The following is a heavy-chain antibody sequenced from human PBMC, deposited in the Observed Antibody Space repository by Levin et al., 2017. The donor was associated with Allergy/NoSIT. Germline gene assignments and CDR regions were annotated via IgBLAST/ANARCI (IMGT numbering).Heavy chain of an antibody. D-gene: IGHD3-9*01. V-gene: IGHV7-4-1*02. CDR2: INTNTGNP. Sequence: GESLKISCKASGYTFTSYAMNWVRQAPGQGLEWMGWINTNTGNPTYAQGFTGRFVFSLDTSVSTAYLQISSLKAEDTAVYYCAREKIVLRYFDWLAEPFDYWGQGTLVTVSS. CDR3: AREKIVLRYFDWLAEPFDY. CDR1: GYTFTSYA. J-gene: IGHJ4*02.